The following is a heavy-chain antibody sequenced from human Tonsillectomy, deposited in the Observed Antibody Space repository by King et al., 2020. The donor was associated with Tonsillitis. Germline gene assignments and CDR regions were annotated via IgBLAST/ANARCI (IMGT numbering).Heavy chain of an antibody. J-gene: IGHJ4*02. V-gene: IGHV3-23*04. CDR3: ATCSGWYPRTCSAVY. CDR2: ISGSGGST. CDR1: GFTFSSYA. Sequence: VQLVESGGGLVQPGGSLRLSCAASGFTFSSYAMSWVRQAPGKGLEWVSAISGSGGSTYYADSVKGRSTISRDNSKNTLYLQMNSLRAEDTAVYYCATCSGWYPRTCSAVYWGQGTLVTVSS. D-gene: IGHD6-19*01.